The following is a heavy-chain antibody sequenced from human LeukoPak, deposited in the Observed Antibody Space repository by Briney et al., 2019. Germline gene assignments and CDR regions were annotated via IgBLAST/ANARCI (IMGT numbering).Heavy chain of an antibody. CDR3: ARGGEHYDILTGYYTLYYFDY. D-gene: IGHD3-9*01. CDR2: INPSGGST. Sequence: ASVKVSCKASGYTFTSYYMHWVRQAPGQGLEWMGIINPSGGSTSYAQKFQGRVTMTRDTSTSTVYMELSSLRSEDTAVYYCARGGEHYDILTGYYTLYYFDYWGQGTLVTVSS. CDR1: GYTFTSYY. J-gene: IGHJ4*02. V-gene: IGHV1-46*03.